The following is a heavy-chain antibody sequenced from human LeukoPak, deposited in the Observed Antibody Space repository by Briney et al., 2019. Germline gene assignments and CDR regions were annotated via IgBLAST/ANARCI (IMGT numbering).Heavy chain of an antibody. CDR1: GLTFSRYA. CDR3: AKDPNGDYVGAFDM. CDR2: ITASGDTT. Sequence: PGGSLRLSCAAPGLTFSRYAMTWVRQAPGKGLEWVSSITASGDTTYYADSVRGRFTVSRDNSQTSLYLQMNGLRAEDTALYYCAKDPNGDYVGAFDMWGQGTMVTVSS. V-gene: IGHV3-23*01. J-gene: IGHJ3*02. D-gene: IGHD4-23*01.